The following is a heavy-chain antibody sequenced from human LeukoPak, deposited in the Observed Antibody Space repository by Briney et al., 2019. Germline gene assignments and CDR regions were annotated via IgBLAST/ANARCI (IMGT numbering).Heavy chain of an antibody. Sequence: PSETLSLTCTVSGGSITSSSYYWGWIRQPPGKGLEWIGSIYYSGSTHYNPSLKSRVTISVNTSKNQFSLKLSSVTAADTAVYYCARDHNQYYYGSGVSGGWFDPWGQGTLVTVSS. CDR1: GGSITSSSYY. J-gene: IGHJ5*02. CDR2: IYYSGST. CDR3: ARDHNQYYYGSGVSGGWFDP. V-gene: IGHV4-39*07. D-gene: IGHD3-10*01.